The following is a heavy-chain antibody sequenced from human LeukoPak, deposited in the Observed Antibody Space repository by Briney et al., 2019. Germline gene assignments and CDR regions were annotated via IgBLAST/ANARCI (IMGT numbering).Heavy chain of an antibody. CDR3: ARDGYSSSTSCYDI. V-gene: IGHV4-61*02. CDR1: GGSISSGSYY. J-gene: IGHJ3*02. Sequence: SETLSLTCTVSGGSISSGSYYWSWIRQPAGKGLEWIGRIYTSGSTNYNPSLKSRVTISVDTSKNQFSLKLSSVTAADTAVYYCARDGYSSSTSCYDIWGQGTMVTVSS. CDR2: IYTSGST. D-gene: IGHD2-2*03.